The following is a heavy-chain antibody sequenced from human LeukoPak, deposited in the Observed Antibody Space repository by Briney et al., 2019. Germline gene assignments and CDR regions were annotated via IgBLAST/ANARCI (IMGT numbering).Heavy chain of an antibody. CDR3: ARFDHYYYYGMDV. CDR2: IYYSGST. CDR1: GGSISSYY. D-gene: IGHD3-9*01. V-gene: IGHV4-59*08. Sequence: SETLSLTCTVSGGSISSYYWSRIRQPPGKGLEWIGYIYYSGSTNYNPSLKSRVTISVDTSKNQFSLKLSSVTAADTAVYYCARFDHYYYYGMDVWGQGTTVTVSS. J-gene: IGHJ6*02.